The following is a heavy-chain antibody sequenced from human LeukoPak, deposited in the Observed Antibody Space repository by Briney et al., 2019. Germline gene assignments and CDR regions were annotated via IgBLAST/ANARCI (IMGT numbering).Heavy chain of an antibody. CDR1: GFTFSDYG. J-gene: IGHJ4*02. CDR3: ARASGSFDY. CDR2: IWCDGSNK. V-gene: IGHV3-33*01. Sequence: GGSLRLSCGASGFTFSDYGIHWLRQAPGKGLEWVALIWCDGSNKYYADSVKGRFTISRDNSKKTLYVQMNSVRIEHTSVYYCARASGSFDYWGQGTLVTVSS. D-gene: IGHD3-10*01.